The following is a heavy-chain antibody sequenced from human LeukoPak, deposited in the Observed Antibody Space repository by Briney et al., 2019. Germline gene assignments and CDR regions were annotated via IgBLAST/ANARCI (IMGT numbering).Heavy chain of an antibody. CDR2: ISGSGGST. Sequence: GGSLRLSCAASGFTFSSYSMSWVRQAPGKGLEWVSAISGSGGSTYYADSVKGRFTISRDNSKNTLYLQMNSLRAEDTAVYYCAKDTDSSSWYVLLDYWGQGTLVTVSS. V-gene: IGHV3-23*01. CDR3: AKDTDSSSWYVLLDY. D-gene: IGHD6-13*01. J-gene: IGHJ4*02. CDR1: GFTFSSYS.